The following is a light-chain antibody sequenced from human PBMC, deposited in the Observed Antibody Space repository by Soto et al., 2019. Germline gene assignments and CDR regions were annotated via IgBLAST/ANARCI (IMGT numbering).Light chain of an antibody. CDR1: QTIRSNY. J-gene: IGKJ1*01. V-gene: IGKV3-20*01. CDR2: GAS. Sequence: ETVLTQSPGTLSLSPGERATLSCRASQTIRSNYLAWYRQTPGQAPRLLIYGASNRATGIADRFSGSGSGTDFTLIFSRLEPEDFALYYCQQYGSSPWTFGQGTKVKIK. CDR3: QQYGSSPWT.